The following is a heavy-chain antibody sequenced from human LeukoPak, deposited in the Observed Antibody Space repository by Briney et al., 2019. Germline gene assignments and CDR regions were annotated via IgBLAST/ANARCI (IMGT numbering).Heavy chain of an antibody. Sequence: GGSLRLSCAASGFTFSSYAMNWVRQAPGKGLEWVSAISGTSHYADSVKGRFTISRDNSKNTLYLQMNSLRAEDTAVYYCAKGIDYWGQGTLVTVSS. CDR1: GFTFSSYA. J-gene: IGHJ4*02. CDR2: ISGTS. CDR3: AKGIDY. V-gene: IGHV3-23*01.